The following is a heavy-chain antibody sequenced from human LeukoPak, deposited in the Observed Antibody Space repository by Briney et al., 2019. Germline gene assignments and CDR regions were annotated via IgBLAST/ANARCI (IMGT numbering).Heavy chain of an antibody. CDR3: ARAGFGVPFDN. J-gene: IGHJ4*02. CDR2: IKHDGSEI. CDR1: GFTFSIYW. Sequence: GGSLRLSCAASGFTFSIYWMTWVRQAPGKGLEWVANIKHDGSEIYYVDSVKGRFTISRDNAKNSVYLQMNSLRAEDTAVYYCARAGFGVPFDNWGRGTLVTVSS. D-gene: IGHD3-10*01. V-gene: IGHV3-7*01.